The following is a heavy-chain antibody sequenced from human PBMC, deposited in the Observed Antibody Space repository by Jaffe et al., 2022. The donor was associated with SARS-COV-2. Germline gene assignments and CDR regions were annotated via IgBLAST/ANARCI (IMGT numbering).Heavy chain of an antibody. V-gene: IGHV3-13*01. CDR1: GFTFSNYD. D-gene: IGHD2-15*01. Sequence: EVQLVESGGGLVQPAGSLRLSCAASGFTFSNYDMHWVRQVTGRGLEWVSAIGTAGDTYYPDSVKGRFTISRENAKNSLYLQMNSLRAGDTAVYYCVRDLGGQTDSWGQGTLVTVSS. J-gene: IGHJ5*02. CDR2: IGTAGDT. CDR3: VRDLGGQTDS.